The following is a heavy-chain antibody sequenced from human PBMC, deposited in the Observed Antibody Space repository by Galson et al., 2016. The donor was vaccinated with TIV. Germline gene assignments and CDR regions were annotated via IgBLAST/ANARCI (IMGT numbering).Heavy chain of an antibody. V-gene: IGHV1-46*01. CDR1: GYNFIDYD. Sequence: SVKVSCKASGYNFIDYDMNWVRQAPGQGLEWMGIINPSVGGTSYAQKFQGRVTMTRDTPTNTVSVELSSLTYEDTAVYYCARTQSCGGDCYYFDSWGQGALVTVSS. J-gene: IGHJ4*02. CDR2: INPSVGGT. D-gene: IGHD2-21*02. CDR3: ARTQSCGGDCYYFDS.